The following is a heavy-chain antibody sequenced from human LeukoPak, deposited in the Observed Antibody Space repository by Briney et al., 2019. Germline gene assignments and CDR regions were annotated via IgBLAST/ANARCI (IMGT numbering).Heavy chain of an antibody. CDR3: ARGYCSSTSCHPFDY. D-gene: IGHD2-2*01. Sequence: GGSLRLSCAASGFTFSSYWMHWVRQAPGKGLEWVAVISYDGSNKYYADSVKGRFTISRDNSKNTLYLQMNSLRAEDTAVYYCARGYCSSTSCHPFDYWGQGTLVTVSS. CDR2: ISYDGSNK. CDR1: GFTFSSYW. J-gene: IGHJ4*02. V-gene: IGHV3-30*03.